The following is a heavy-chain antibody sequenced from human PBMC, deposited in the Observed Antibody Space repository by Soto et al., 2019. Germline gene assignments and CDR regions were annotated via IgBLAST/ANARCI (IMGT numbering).Heavy chain of an antibody. CDR1: GGSIISGGYY. CDR3: ARVMGRPYGSGSFYYYYGMDV. D-gene: IGHD3-10*01. V-gene: IGHV4-31*03. J-gene: IGHJ6*02. Sequence: PSETLSLTCTVSGGSIISGGYYFICIRQHPWNGLELIGYIYYSGSTYYNPSLKSRVTISVDTSKNQFSLKLSSVTAADTAVYYCARVMGRPYGSGSFYYYYGMDVWGQGTTVTVSS. CDR2: IYYSGST.